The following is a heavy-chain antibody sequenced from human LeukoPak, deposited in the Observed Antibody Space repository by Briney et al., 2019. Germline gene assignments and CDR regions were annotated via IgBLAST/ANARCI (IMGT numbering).Heavy chain of an antibody. V-gene: IGHV3-48*04. CDR2: ISSSGSAI. D-gene: IGHD3-10*02. J-gene: IGHJ6*04. Sequence: GGSLRLSCAASGFTFSSYSMNWVRQAPGKGLEWVSYISSSGSAIYYADSVKGRFTISRDNAKNSLYLQMNSLRAEDAAVYYCAELGITMIGGVWGKGTTVTISS. CDR3: AELGITMIGGV. CDR1: GFTFSSYS.